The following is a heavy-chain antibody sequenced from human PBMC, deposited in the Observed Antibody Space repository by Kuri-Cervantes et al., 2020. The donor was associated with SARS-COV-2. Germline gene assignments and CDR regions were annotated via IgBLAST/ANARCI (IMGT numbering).Heavy chain of an antibody. J-gene: IGHJ4*02. D-gene: IGHD3-3*01. Sequence: SVKVSCKASGFTFRSSAVQWVRQARGQHLEWIGRIVVGSGDTNYAQEFHERVTITRDVSTSTAYMELRSLRSDDTAVYYCARDKAIFGADFDYWGQGTLVTVSS. CDR3: ARDKAIFGADFDY. V-gene: IGHV1-58*01. CDR1: GFTFRSSA. CDR2: IVVGSGDT.